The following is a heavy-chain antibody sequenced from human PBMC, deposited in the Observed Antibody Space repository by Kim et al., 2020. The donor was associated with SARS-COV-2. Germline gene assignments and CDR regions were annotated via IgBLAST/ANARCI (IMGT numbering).Heavy chain of an antibody. J-gene: IGHJ6*02. CDR1: GYTFTSYG. CDR2: ISAYNGNT. CDR3: AREDLRYCSSTSCSTAYYYYGMDV. D-gene: IGHD2-2*01. V-gene: IGHV1-18*01. Sequence: ASVKVSCKASGYTFTSYGISWVRQAPGQGLEWMGWISAYNGNTNYAQKLQGRVTMTTDTSTSTAYMELRSLRSDDTAVYYCAREDLRYCSSTSCSTAYYYYGMDVWGQGTTVTVSS.